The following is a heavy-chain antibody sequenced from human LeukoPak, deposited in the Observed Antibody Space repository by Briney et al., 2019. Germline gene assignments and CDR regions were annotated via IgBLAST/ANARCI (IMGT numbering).Heavy chain of an antibody. CDR1: GYTFTSYD. J-gene: IGHJ6*03. Sequence: GASVTVSCKASGYTFTSYDINWVRQATGQGLEWMGWMNPNSGNTGYAQKFQGRVTMTRNTSISTAYMELSSLRSEDTAVYYCARGGMARGKGGYYYYYMDFWGKGTTVTVSS. V-gene: IGHV1-8*01. D-gene: IGHD5-24*01. CDR2: MNPNSGNT. CDR3: ARGGMARGKGGYYYYYMDF.